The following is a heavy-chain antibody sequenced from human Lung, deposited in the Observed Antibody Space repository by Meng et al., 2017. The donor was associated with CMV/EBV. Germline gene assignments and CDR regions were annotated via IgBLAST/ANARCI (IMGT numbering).Heavy chain of an antibody. Sequence: ASXXVSCKASGYTFTGYYILWVRQAPGQGLEWMGWMNPDRGAVNYVQKFQGRVTMTRDSSISTAYMELSRLRSDDTAVYYCARDLKGTTVTATGLYGMDVWGQGXTVTVSS. CDR2: MNPDRGAV. J-gene: IGHJ6*02. CDR1: GYTFTGYY. V-gene: IGHV1-2*02. CDR3: ARDLKGTTVTATGLYGMDV. D-gene: IGHD4-11*01.